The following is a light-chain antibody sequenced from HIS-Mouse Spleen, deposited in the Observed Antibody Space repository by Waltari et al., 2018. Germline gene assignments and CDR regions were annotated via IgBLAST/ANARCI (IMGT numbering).Light chain of an antibody. J-gene: IGLJ2*01. CDR3: SSYTSSSTLVV. CDR2: DVS. Sequence: QSALTQHASVSGSPGQSITIPCTGTSSDVGGAHSVSWYQQHPGKAPKLTIYDVSNRPSGVSNRFSGSKSGNTASLTISGLQAEDEADYYCSSYTSSSTLVVFGGGTKLTVL. CDR1: SSDVGGAHS. V-gene: IGLV2-14*03.